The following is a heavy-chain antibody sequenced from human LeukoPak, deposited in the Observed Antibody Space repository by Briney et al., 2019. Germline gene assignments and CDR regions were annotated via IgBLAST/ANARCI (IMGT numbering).Heavy chain of an antibody. CDR1: GLTFSEYG. CDR2: IGVSGGST. CDR3: AKGRVGTNGVLEH. D-gene: IGHD1-26*01. J-gene: IGHJ1*01. Sequence: GGSLRLSCAASGLTFSEYGMSWVRQVPGMGLEWVSTIGVSGGSTNYADSVRGRFTISRDNSKNTLYLQINSLRADDTAVYYCAKGRVGTNGVLEHWGQGTLVTVSS. V-gene: IGHV3-23*01.